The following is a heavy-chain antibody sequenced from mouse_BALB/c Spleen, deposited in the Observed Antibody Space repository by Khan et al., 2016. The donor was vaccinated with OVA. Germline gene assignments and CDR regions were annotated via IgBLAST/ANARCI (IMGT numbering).Heavy chain of an antibody. Sequence: EVQLQESGPGLVKPSQSLSLTCTVTGYSITSDYAWNWIRQFPGNKLEWMGYIKYSGSTSYNPSLKSRISITRNTSKNQFFLQLSSVTTEATATYYCARSGTITTVVATDFDYWGQGTTLTVSS. J-gene: IGHJ2*01. D-gene: IGHD1-1*01. V-gene: IGHV3-2*02. CDR2: IKYSGST. CDR1: GYSITSDYA. CDR3: ARSGTITTVVATDFDY.